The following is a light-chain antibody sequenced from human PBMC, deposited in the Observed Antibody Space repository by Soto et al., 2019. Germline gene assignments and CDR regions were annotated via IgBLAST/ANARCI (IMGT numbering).Light chain of an antibody. Sequence: GDRVTIPCRASQIINTWLAWYQQKPGKAPKLLIYRASNLLSGVPSRFSGSGSGTEFTLTISSLQPDDFSIYYCQQYETYSGTFGPGTKVDL. J-gene: IGKJ3*01. V-gene: IGKV1-5*03. CDR3: QQYETYSGT. CDR2: RAS. CDR1: QIINTW.